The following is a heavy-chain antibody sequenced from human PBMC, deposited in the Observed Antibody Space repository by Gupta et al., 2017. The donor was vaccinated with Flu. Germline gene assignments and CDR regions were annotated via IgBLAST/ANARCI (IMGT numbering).Heavy chain of an antibody. CDR3: ARVILSSHYYGSGSYSTPSSSWYFDL. CDR2: IGTAGDT. V-gene: IGHV3-13*01. CDR1: GFTFSSYD. Sequence: EVQLVESGGGLVQPGGSLRLSCAASGFTFSSYDMHWVRQATGKGLEWVSAIGTAGDTYYPGSVKGRFTISRENAKNSLYLQMNSLRAGDTAVYYCARVILSSHYYGSGSYSTPSSSWYFDLWGRGTLVTVSS. J-gene: IGHJ2*01. D-gene: IGHD3-10*01.